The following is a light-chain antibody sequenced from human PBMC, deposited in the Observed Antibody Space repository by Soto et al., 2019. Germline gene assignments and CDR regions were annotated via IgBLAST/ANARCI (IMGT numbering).Light chain of an antibody. CDR2: DAS. CDR1: QSISSY. CDR3: QQRSNWPPIT. J-gene: IGKJ1*01. Sequence: ETVLPQSPATLSLSPGERATLSCKASQSISSYLAWYQQKPGQAPRLLIYDASNRATGSPARFSGSGSGTDLTPTISSLEPEDFAVYYCQQRSNWPPITFGQGTKVDIK. V-gene: IGKV3-11*01.